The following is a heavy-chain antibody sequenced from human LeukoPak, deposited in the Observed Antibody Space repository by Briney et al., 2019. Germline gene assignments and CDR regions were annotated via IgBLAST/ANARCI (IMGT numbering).Heavy chain of an antibody. CDR3: ARTRRFDP. CDR2: INHSGST. J-gene: IGHJ5*02. V-gene: IGHV4-34*01. Sequence: SETLSLTCAVYGGSFSGYYWSWIRQPPGKGLEWIGEINHSGSTNYNPSLKSRVTISVDTSKNQFSLKLSSVTTADTAVYYCARTRRFDPWGQGTLVTVSS. CDR1: GGSFSGYY.